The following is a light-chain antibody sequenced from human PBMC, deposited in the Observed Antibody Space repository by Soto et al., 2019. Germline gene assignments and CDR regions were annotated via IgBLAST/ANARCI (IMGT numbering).Light chain of an antibody. Sequence: QSALTQPASVSGSPGQSITISCTGTSSDVGGYNYVSSYQQHPGKAPKLIIYNVSNRPSGVSNRFSGSKSGNTASLTISGLQAEDEGHYYCSSFTSSNTVLFGGGTKLTVL. V-gene: IGLV2-14*01. CDR1: SSDVGGYNY. CDR2: NVS. CDR3: SSFTSSNTVL. J-gene: IGLJ2*01.